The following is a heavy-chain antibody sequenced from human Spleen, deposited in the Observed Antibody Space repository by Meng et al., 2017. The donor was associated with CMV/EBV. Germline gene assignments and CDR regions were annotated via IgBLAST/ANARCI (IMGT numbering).Heavy chain of an antibody. CDR3: ARSHYDSSGYYYVVAFDI. Sequence: SVKVSCKASGYTFNSFAISWVRQAPGQGLEWMGGIIPIFGTANYAQKFQGRVTITTDESTSTAYMELSSLRSEDTAVYYCARSHYDSSGYYYVVAFDIWGQGTMVTVSS. V-gene: IGHV1-69*05. D-gene: IGHD3-22*01. CDR1: GYTFNSFA. J-gene: IGHJ3*02. CDR2: IIPIFGTA.